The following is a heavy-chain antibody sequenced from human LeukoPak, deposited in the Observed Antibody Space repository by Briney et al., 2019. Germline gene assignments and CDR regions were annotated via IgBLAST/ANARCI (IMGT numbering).Heavy chain of an antibody. CDR1: GFTFNIFA. J-gene: IGHJ4*02. Sequence: PGGSLRLSCAASGFTFNIFAINWVRQAPGKGVEYVSAVSADGGSTYYANSVKGRFTISRDNSKNMLYLQMGSLRGDDMAVYYCARRQCTSSSCYLDYWGQGTLVTVSS. CDR3: ARRQCTSSSCYLDY. V-gene: IGHV3-64*01. D-gene: IGHD2-2*01. CDR2: VSADGGST.